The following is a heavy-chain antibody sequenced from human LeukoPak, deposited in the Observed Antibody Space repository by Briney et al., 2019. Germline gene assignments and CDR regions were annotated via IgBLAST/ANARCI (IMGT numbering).Heavy chain of an antibody. CDR3: ARPKGRYCSGGSCYRGGVFSYAFDI. CDR1: GYTFSGYY. CDR2: MNPNSGNT. J-gene: IGHJ3*02. Sequence: ASVKVSCKASGYTFSGYYIHWVRQAPGQGLEWMGWMNPNSGNTGYAQKFQGRVTMTRNTSISTAYMELSSLRSEDTAVYYCARPKGRYCSGGSCYRGGVFSYAFDIWGQGTMVTVSS. D-gene: IGHD2-15*01. V-gene: IGHV1-8*02.